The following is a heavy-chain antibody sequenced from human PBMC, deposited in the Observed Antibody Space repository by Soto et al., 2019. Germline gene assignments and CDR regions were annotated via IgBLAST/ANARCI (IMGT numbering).Heavy chain of an antibody. J-gene: IGHJ3*01. V-gene: IGHV3-23*01. Sequence: EVQLLESGGGLVQPGGSLRLSCAASGFSFSTNAMSWVRQAPGKGLEWVSGISASGGNTYFADSVKGRFTISRDNSKNTLYLQRNSLRAGDTAVYYCAEDCYSTSYSTASFSAFAFWAEATVVTVSS. D-gene: IGHD6-6*01. CDR3: AEDCYSTSYSTASFSAFAF. CDR1: GFSFSTNA. CDR2: ISASGGNT.